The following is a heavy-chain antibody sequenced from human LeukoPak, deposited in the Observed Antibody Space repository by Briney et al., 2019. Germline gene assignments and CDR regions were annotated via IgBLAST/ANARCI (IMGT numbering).Heavy chain of an antibody. V-gene: IGHV3-7*03. D-gene: IGHD3-10*01. CDR3: ARDFRVHFDY. CDR1: GFTFSSYW. J-gene: IGHJ4*02. Sequence: GGSLRLSCADSGFTFSSYWMTWVRQAPGKGLEWVANIKQDGSEMFYVDSVKGRFTISRDNAKNSLFLQMNSLRAEDTAVYYCARDFRVHFDYWGQGTLVTVSS. CDR2: IKQDGSEM.